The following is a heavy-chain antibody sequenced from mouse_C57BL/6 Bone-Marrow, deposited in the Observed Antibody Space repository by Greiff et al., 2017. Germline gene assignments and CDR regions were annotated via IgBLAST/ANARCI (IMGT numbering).Heavy chain of an antibody. CDR2: IYPTSGRT. V-gene: IGHV1-55*01. D-gene: IGHD4-1*01. CDR3: ARSGPLGRRCDY. CDR1: GYTFTSYW. J-gene: IGHJ2*01. Sequence: QVQLQQPGAELVKPGASVTMSCKASGYTFTSYWITWVKQRPGQGLEWIGDIYPTSGRTNYNEKFKSKAILTENTSSNTAYMQLSKLTSEDSAVFYGARSGPLGRRCDYWGQGTTLTVSS.